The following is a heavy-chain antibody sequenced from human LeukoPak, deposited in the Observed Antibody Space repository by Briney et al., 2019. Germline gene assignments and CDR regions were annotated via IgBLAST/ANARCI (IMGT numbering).Heavy chain of an antibody. CDR3: VSFYETY. D-gene: IGHD2-2*01. J-gene: IGHJ4*02. CDR2: INSDGSWT. CDR1: GNYW. V-gene: IGHV3-74*01. Sequence: GGSLRLSCAASGNYWMHWVRQAPGKGLVWVSHINSDGSWTSYADSVKGRFAISKDNAKNTVYLQMNNLRAEDTAVYYCVSFYETYWGRGTLVTVSS.